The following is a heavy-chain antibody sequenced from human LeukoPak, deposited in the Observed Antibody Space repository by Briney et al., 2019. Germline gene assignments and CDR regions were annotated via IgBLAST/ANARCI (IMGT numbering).Heavy chain of an antibody. CDR3: SKWGDYDVLTGYYDSDF. J-gene: IGHJ4*02. CDR1: GFTSSNYA. CDR2: IVGSGGST. D-gene: IGHD3-9*01. Sequence: GGSLRLSCAASGFTSSNYAMSWVRQAPGKGLEWGSAIVGSGGSTYYADSVKGRFTISRDNSKNTLFLQMNSLRVEDTALYYCSKWGDYDVLTGYYDSDFWGQGTLVTVSS. V-gene: IGHV3-23*01.